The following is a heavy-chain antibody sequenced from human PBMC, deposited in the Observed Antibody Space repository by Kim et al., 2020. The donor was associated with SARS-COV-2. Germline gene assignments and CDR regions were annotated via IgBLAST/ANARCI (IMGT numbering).Heavy chain of an antibody. Sequence: AQKFQGRVTITADESTSTAYMELSSLRSEDTAVYYCARDSDVGDSDWFDPWGQGTLVTVSS. V-gene: IGHV1-69*01. J-gene: IGHJ5*02. CDR3: ARDSDVGDSDWFDP. D-gene: IGHD2-21*02.